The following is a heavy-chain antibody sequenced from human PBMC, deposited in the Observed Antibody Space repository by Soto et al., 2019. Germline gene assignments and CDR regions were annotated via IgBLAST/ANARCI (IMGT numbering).Heavy chain of an antibody. D-gene: IGHD1-26*01. CDR1: GFSFRNAW. J-gene: IGHJ3*02. CDR3: AKGLSPKSKVGATSAFDI. CDR2: IKSQGDGGTR. V-gene: IGHV3-15*01. Sequence: GGSLRLSCAASGFSFRNAWMSWVRQAPGKGLEWVGHIKSQGDGGTRDYAAPVKGRFTISRDDSKNTLYLQMNSLRAEDTAVYYCAKGLSPKSKVGATSAFDIWGQGTMVTVSS.